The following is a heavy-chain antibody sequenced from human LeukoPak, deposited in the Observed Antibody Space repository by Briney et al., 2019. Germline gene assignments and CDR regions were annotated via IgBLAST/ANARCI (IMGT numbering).Heavy chain of an antibody. D-gene: IGHD3-3*01. CDR3: ARESSRITIFGVAAPSYYFDY. CDR2: IYHSGST. CDR1: GYSISSGYY. J-gene: IGHJ4*02. Sequence: PSETLSLTCTVSGYSISSGYYWGWIRKPPGKGLEWIGSIYHSGSTYYNPSLKSRVTTSVDTSKNQFSMKLSSVTAADTAVYYCARESSRITIFGVAAPSYYFDYWGQGTLVTVSS. V-gene: IGHV4-38-2*02.